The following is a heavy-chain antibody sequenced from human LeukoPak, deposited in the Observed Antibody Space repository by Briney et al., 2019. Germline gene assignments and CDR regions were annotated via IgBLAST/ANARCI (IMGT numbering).Heavy chain of an antibody. CDR3: ARGTSYFDY. CDR2: IDSGGST. D-gene: IGHD1-1*01. CDR1: GFIVNSNY. J-gene: IGHJ4*02. Sequence: GGSLRLSCAASGFIVNSNYMTWVRQAPGKGLEWVSTIDSGGSTSYADSVKGRFTISRDNSKNTVYLQMNSLRAEDRAVYYCARGTSYFDYWGQGTPVTVSS. V-gene: IGHV3-53*01.